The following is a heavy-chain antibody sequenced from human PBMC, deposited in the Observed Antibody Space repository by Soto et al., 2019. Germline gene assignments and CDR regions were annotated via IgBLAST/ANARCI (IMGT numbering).Heavy chain of an antibody. CDR3: ARRDYWSGYGGFDY. Sequence: ASVKVSCKASGYTFTSYGISSVRQAPGQGLEWMGWISAYNGNTQSAQKLQGRVTMTPDTSTSTAYMELRSLRSDDTAVYYCARRDYWSGYGGFDYWGQGTLVTVSS. CDR1: GYTFTSYG. D-gene: IGHD3-3*01. CDR2: ISAYNGNT. J-gene: IGHJ4*01. V-gene: IGHV1-18*01.